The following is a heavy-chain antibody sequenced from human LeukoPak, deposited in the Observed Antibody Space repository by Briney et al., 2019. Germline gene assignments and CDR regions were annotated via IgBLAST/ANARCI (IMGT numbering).Heavy chain of an antibody. D-gene: IGHD6-13*01. CDR2: IYPVDSDT. V-gene: IGHV5-51*01. J-gene: IGHJ4*02. CDR1: GYSFTSYG. CDR3: ARRVAAAGTPFDY. Sequence: GESLKTSCKGSGYSFTSYGIGWVRQMRGKGREWMGIIYPVDSDTRYSQSFQGQVTISADKSISTAYLQWSSLKASDTAMYYCARRVAAAGTPFDYWGQGTLVTVSS.